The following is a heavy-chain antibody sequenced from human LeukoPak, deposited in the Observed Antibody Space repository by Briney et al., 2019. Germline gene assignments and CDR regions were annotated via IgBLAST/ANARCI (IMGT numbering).Heavy chain of an antibody. CDR3: ARVSTWNSY. D-gene: IGHD1-1*01. CDR1: VYTLTIYY. J-gene: IGHJ4*02. Sequence: ASVKVSCKGSVYTLTIYYFHLVRQAPGQGLEWVGLINPSGGSTSYAQKFQGRGTMTRDTSTNTVYMELSSLRSEDTALYYCARVSTWNSYWRQGTLVTVSS. CDR2: INPSGGST. V-gene: IGHV1-46*01.